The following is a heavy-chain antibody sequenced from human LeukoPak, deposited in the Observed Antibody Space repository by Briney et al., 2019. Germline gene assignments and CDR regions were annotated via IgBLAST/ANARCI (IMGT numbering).Heavy chain of an antibody. D-gene: IGHD6-13*01. CDR2: IYYSGST. V-gene: IGHV4-61*08. CDR3: ARGCSAGTPHNWFDP. Sequence: SQTLSLTCTVSGGSISSGGYYWSWIRQPPGKGLEWIGYIYYSGSTNYNPSLKSRVTISVDTSKNQFSLKLSSVTAADTAVYYCARGCSAGTPHNWFDPWGQGTLVTVSS. CDR1: GGSISSGGYY. J-gene: IGHJ5*02.